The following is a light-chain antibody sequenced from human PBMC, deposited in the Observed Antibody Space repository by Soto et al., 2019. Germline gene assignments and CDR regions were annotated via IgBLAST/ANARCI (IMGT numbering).Light chain of an antibody. CDR1: QSLNNW. V-gene: IGKV1-5*03. CDR3: QQYKSYSWT. Sequence: DIQMTQFPSTLSASVGDRVTITCRASQSLNNWLAWYQQKPGNAPKLLIYKASNLESGVPSRFSGSESGTEFTLTISSLQPDDLATYYCQQYKSYSWTFGQGTKVEI. CDR2: KAS. J-gene: IGKJ1*01.